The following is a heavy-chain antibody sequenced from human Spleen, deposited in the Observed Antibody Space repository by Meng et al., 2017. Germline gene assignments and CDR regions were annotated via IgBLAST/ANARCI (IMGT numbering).Heavy chain of an antibody. CDR3: ARDRDFYDSGGLMNDGFDI. D-gene: IGHD3-22*01. CDR1: GYTFTGYY. CDR2: INPNSGGT. J-gene: IGHJ3*02. Sequence: ASVKVSCKASGYTFTGYYMHWVRQAPGQGLEWMGWINPNSGGTNYAQKFQGRVTMTRDTSISTAYMELSRLRSDDTAVYYCARDRDFYDSGGLMNDGFDIWGQGTMVTVSS. V-gene: IGHV1-2*02.